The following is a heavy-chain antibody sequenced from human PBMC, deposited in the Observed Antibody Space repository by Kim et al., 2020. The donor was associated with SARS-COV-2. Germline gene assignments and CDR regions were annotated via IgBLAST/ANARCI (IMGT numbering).Heavy chain of an antibody. CDR3: AKLGYEYSSSSQRDY. CDR2: ISGSGGST. J-gene: IGHJ4*02. Sequence: GGSLRLSCAASGFTFSSYAMSWVRQAPGKGLEWVSAISGSGGSTYYADSVKGRFTISRDNSKNTLYLQMNSLRAEDTAVYYCAKLGYEYSSSSQRDYWGQGTLVTVSS. D-gene: IGHD6-6*01. CDR1: GFTFSSYA. V-gene: IGHV3-23*01.